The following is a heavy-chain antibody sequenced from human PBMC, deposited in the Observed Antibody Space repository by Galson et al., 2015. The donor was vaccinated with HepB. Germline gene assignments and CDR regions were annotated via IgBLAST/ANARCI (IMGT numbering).Heavy chain of an antibody. CDR3: ARQSWGPLRWFDP. Sequence: QSGAEVKKPGESLRISCTGSGYSFTSYWISWVRQMPGKGLEWMGRIDPSDSYTNYSPSFQGHVTVSADKSVSTAYLQWSSQKASDTAMYYCARQSWGPLRWFDPWGQGTLVAVVS. V-gene: IGHV5-10-1*01. J-gene: IGHJ5*02. CDR2: IDPSDSYT. CDR1: GYSFTSYW. D-gene: IGHD3-16*01.